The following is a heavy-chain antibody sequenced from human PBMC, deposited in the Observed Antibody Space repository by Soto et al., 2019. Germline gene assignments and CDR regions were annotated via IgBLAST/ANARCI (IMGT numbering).Heavy chain of an antibody. CDR2: LSYDGSNK. V-gene: IGHV3-30*18. J-gene: IGHJ6*02. CDR3: AKDRSATLYYYGMDV. D-gene: IGHD6-19*01. Sequence: QMQLVQSGGGVVQPGRSLRLSCAASGFTFCSHGMHWVRQAPGKGLESVALLSYDGSNKHYADSVKGRFTISRDNSKDMLYLEMNNLRAEDTAVYYCAKDRSATLYYYGMDVWGQGTTVTVSS. CDR1: GFTFCSHG.